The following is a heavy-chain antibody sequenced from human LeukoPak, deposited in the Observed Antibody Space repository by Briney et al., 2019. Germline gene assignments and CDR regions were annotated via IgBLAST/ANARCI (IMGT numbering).Heavy chain of an antibody. CDR2: IKLDGSEK. CDR1: GFTFSKYW. D-gene: IGHD6-13*01. Sequence: GGSLRLSWAASGFTFSKYWMSWVRQAPRKGREGVANIKLDGSEKYYVDSVKGRFTISRDNAKNPLYLQMSSLRAEDTAVYYCARDLSIAAAGTGGVFDYWGQGTLVTVSS. CDR3: ARDLSIAAAGTGGVFDY. V-gene: IGHV3-7*01. J-gene: IGHJ4*02.